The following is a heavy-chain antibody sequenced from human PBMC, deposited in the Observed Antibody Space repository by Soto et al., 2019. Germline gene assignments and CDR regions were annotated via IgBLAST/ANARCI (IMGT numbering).Heavy chain of an antibody. CDR3: ARSQGSSTSLEIYYYYYYGMDV. CDR1: GGTFSSYA. V-gene: IGHV1-69*01. Sequence: QVQLVQSGAEVKKPGSSVKVSCKASGGTFSSYAISWVRQAPGQGLEWMGGVIPISGTANYAQKFQGRVTITADESTRTAYVELSSLRSEDTAVYSCARSQGSSTSLEIYYYYYYGMDVWGQGTTVTVSS. D-gene: IGHD2-2*01. J-gene: IGHJ6*02. CDR2: VIPISGTA.